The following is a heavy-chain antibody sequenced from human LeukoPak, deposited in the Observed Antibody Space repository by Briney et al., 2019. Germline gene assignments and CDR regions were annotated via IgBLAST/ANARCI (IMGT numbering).Heavy chain of an antibody. CDR2: ISGGGRNA. CDR1: GFTFSSYA. Sequence: GGSLRLSCAASGFTFSSYAMNWVRQAPGKGLEWVSAISGGGRNACYADSVKGRFTISRDNSKNTLYLQMNSLRAEDTAVYYCARPMFYGSGSDVFDYWGQGTLVTVSS. CDR3: ARPMFYGSGSDVFDY. V-gene: IGHV3-23*01. J-gene: IGHJ4*02. D-gene: IGHD3-10*01.